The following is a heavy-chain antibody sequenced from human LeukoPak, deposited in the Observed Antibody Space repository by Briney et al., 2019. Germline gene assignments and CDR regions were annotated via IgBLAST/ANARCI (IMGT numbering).Heavy chain of an antibody. J-gene: IGHJ5*02. Sequence: PSGALSLTCAVYGGSLRRYFWSWVRQPPGKGLEWIGEINHGGRTNYNPSLKSRVTISVDTSKNQFPLKLSSVTAGDTAVYYCARRNCRGWGTCFDPWGQGALVTVSS. V-gene: IGHV4-34*01. CDR3: ARRNCRGWGTCFDP. CDR1: GGSLRRYF. D-gene: IGHD2-8*02. CDR2: INHGGRT.